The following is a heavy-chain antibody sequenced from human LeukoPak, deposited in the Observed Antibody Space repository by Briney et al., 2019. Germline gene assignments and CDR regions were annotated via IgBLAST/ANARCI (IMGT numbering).Heavy chain of an antibody. CDR2: IIPIFGTA. Sequence: SVKVSCKASGYTFTSYGISWVRQAPGQGLEWMGGIIPIFGTANYAQKFQGRVTITTDESTSTAYMELSSLRSEDTAVYYCASSDPYTYYYYMDVWGKGTTVTVSS. CDR3: ASSDPYTYYYYMDV. CDR1: GYTFTSYG. V-gene: IGHV1-69*05. D-gene: IGHD2-2*02. J-gene: IGHJ6*03.